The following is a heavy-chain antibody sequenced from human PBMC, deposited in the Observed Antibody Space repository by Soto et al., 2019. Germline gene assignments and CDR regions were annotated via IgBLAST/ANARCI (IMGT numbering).Heavy chain of an antibody. CDR3: TRDWVVIQYPHSEY. CDR2: IRSKAYVGTT. Sequence: PGGSLRLSCAASGFTFSRFELHWVRQAPGEGLEWVGFIRSKAYVGTTEYAASVKGRFTISRDDSKSIAYLQMNSLKTEDTAVYYCTRDWVVIQYPHSEYWGQGTMVIVSS. D-gene: IGHD2-21*01. CDR1: GFTFSRFE. V-gene: IGHV3-49*04. J-gene: IGHJ4*02.